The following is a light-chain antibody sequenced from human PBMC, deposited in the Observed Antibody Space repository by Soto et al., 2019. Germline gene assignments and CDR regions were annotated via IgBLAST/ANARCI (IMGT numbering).Light chain of an antibody. CDR3: QQRSNWPIT. J-gene: IGKJ3*01. CDR1: QSVSSY. CDR2: DAS. Sequence: EIVLTQSPATLSLSPGERATLSCRASQSVSSYLAWYPQKPGQAPRLLIYDASNRATGIPARFSGSGSGTDFTLPISSLEPEDFAVYYCQQRSNWPITFGPGTKVDIK. V-gene: IGKV3-11*01.